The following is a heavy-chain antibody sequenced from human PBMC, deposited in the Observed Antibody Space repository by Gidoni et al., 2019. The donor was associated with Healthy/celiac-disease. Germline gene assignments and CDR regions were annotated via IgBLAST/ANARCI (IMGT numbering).Heavy chain of an antibody. CDR2: IIPILGIA. D-gene: IGHD4-17*01. CDR3: ARDRSDGDYVATEYFQH. Sequence: QVQLVQSGAEVKKPGSSVKVSCKASGGTFSSYAISWVRQAPGQGLEWMGRIIPILGIANYAQKFQGRVTITADKSTSTAYMELSSLRSEDTAVYYCARDRSDGDYVATEYFQHWGQGTLVTVSS. J-gene: IGHJ1*01. V-gene: IGHV1-69*04. CDR1: GGTFSSYA.